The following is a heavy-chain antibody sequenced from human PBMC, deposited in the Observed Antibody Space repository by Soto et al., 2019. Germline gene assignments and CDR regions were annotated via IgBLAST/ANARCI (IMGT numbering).Heavy chain of an antibody. Sequence: PSETLSLTCTVSGGSISSGDYNVSWIRQSPGQGLEWIGHIYDSGSTYNNPSLQSRVTISVDTSKNQFSLNLSSVTAADTAVYYCARGPSGDKVDYWGQGTLVT. CDR3: ARGPSGDKVDY. CDR1: GGSISSGDYN. D-gene: IGHD7-27*01. CDR2: IYDSGST. V-gene: IGHV4-30-4*01. J-gene: IGHJ4*02.